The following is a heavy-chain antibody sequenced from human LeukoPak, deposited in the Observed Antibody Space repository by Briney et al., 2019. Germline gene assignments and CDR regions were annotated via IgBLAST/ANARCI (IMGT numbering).Heavy chain of an antibody. D-gene: IGHD6-19*01. CDR3: AKEVSGWGDGFDY. J-gene: IGHJ4*02. CDR1: GFTFSTYW. CDR2: INSDGSST. Sequence: GGSLRLSCAASGFTFSTYWMHWVRQAPGTGLVWVSLINSDGSSTNYADSVKGRFTISRDNAKNTLYLQMNSLRAEDTALYYCAKEVSGWGDGFDYWGQGTLVTVS. V-gene: IGHV3-74*01.